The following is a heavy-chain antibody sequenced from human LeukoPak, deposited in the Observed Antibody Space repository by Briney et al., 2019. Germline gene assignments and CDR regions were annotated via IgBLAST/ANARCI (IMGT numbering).Heavy chain of an antibody. CDR3: ARNPGSSWDDY. D-gene: IGHD6-13*01. V-gene: IGHV1-69*04. CDR2: IIPILGIA. CDR1: GGTFSSYA. Sequence: SVKVSCKASGGTFSSYAISWVRQAPGQGLEWMGRIIPILGIANYAQKFQGRVTITADKSTSTAYMELSSLRSDDTAVYYCARNPGSSWDDYWGQGTLVTVSS. J-gene: IGHJ4*02.